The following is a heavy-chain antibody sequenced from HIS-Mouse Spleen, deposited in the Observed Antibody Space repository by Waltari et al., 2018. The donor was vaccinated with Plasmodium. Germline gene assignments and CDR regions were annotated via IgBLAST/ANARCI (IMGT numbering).Heavy chain of an antibody. CDR3: ARGPGYSSGWYYFDY. Sequence: QVQLQQWGAGLLKPSETLSPTCAVYGGSFSGSFWSWIRQPPGQGLEWIGEINHSGSTNYNPSLKSRVTISVDTSKNQFSLKLSSVTAADTAVYYCARGPGYSSGWYYFDYWGQGTLVTVSS. CDR1: GGSFSGSF. D-gene: IGHD6-19*01. J-gene: IGHJ4*02. CDR2: INHSGST. V-gene: IGHV4-34*01.